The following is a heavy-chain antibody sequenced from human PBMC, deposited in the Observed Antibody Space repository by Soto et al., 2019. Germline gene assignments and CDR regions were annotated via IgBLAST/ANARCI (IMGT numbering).Heavy chain of an antibody. J-gene: IGHJ6*02. Sequence: PGGSLRLSCAAAGFTFSGYGMHWVRQDPGKGLEWVAVISYDGSNKYYADSVKGRFTISRDNSKNTLYLQMNSLRAEDTAVYYCAKDHYDSSGHYYGMDVWGQGTTVTVSS. V-gene: IGHV3-30*18. D-gene: IGHD3-22*01. CDR3: AKDHYDSSGHYYGMDV. CDR2: ISYDGSNK. CDR1: GFTFSGYG.